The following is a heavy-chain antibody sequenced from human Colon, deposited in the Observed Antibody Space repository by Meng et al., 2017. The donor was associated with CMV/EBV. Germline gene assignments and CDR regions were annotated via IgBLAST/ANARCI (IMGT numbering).Heavy chain of an antibody. J-gene: IGHJ3*02. CDR2: ISCDGRTT. V-gene: IGHV3-74*01. D-gene: IGHD4-11*01. CDR1: GFTFSRYW. Sequence: GESLKISCTASGFTFSRYWMHWVRQAPGKGLVCVSRISCDGRTTTYADSVKGRFTISRDNAKNSLYLQMNSLRAEDTAVYYCARDPYIKAFDIWGQGTMVTVSS. CDR3: ARDPYIKAFDI.